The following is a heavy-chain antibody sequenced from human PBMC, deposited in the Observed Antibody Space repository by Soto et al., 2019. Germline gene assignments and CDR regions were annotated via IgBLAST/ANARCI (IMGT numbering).Heavy chain of an antibody. Sequence: PGGSLRLSCAASGFTFSSYDMHWVRQATGKGLEWVSAIGTAGDTYYPGSVKGRFTISRENAKNSLYLQMNSLRAGDTAVYYCAREGVEYRYDSSGYWPYFDYWGQGTLVTVSS. CDR1: GFTFSSYD. CDR3: AREGVEYRYDSSGYWPYFDY. V-gene: IGHV3-13*01. J-gene: IGHJ4*02. CDR2: IGTAGDT. D-gene: IGHD3-22*01.